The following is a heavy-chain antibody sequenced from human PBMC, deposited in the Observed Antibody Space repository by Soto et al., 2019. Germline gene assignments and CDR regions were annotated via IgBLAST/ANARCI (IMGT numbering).Heavy chain of an antibody. CDR3: ASRSSGWYFDY. CDR1: GFTFSNYA. D-gene: IGHD6-19*01. Sequence: EVKLLESGGGLVQPGGSLRLSCAASGFTFSNYAMNWVRQAPGKGLEWVSVIGGSGGSTYYEDSVKGRFTISRDNSKNTLYLQMNSLRAEDTAVYYCASRSSGWYFDYWGQGTLVTVSS. J-gene: IGHJ4*02. CDR2: IGGSGGST. V-gene: IGHV3-23*01.